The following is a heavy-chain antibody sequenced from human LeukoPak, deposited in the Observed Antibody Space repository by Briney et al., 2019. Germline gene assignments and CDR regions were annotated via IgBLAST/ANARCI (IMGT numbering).Heavy chain of an antibody. CDR1: GYTFTSYA. D-gene: IGHD6-19*01. CDR2: INAGNGNT. J-gene: IGHJ4*02. CDR3: ARAVKYRSGPLTDLLPYYFDY. V-gene: IGHV1-3*03. Sequence: ASVKVSCKASGYTFTSYAMHWVRQAPGQRLEWMGWINAGNGNTKYSQEFQGRVTITRGTSANTAYMELSSLRSEDMAVYYCARAVKYRSGPLTDLLPYYFDYWGQGTLVTVSS.